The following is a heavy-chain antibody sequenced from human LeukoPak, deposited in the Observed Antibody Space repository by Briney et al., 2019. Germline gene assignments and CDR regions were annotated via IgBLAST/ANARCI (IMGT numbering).Heavy chain of an antibody. CDR3: ASRSSIWSGYQDTLYYLDS. J-gene: IGHJ4*02. V-gene: IGHV3-23*01. Sequence: GGSLRLSCAASGFTFSSYSMSWVRQAPGKGLQWVSVISDSGGITYYADSVQGRFAISRDNSKNTLYLQMNSLRAEDTAIYYCASRSSIWSGYQDTLYYLDSWGQGTLVTVSS. CDR1: GFTFSSYS. CDR2: ISDSGGIT. D-gene: IGHD3-3*01.